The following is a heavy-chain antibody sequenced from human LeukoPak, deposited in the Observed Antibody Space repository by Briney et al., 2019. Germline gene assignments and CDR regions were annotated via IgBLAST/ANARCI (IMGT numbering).Heavy chain of an antibody. CDR3: ATVRDIVVGGGPYYFDY. D-gene: IGHD2-15*01. CDR1: GYTFTGYY. Sequence: ASVKVSCKASGYTFTGYYMHWVRQAPGRGLEWMGWINPNSGGTNYAQKFQGRVIMTRDTSITTAYMELSRLKSDDTAVYYCATVRDIVVGGGPYYFDYWGQGTLVTVSS. CDR2: INPNSGGT. V-gene: IGHV1-2*02. J-gene: IGHJ4*02.